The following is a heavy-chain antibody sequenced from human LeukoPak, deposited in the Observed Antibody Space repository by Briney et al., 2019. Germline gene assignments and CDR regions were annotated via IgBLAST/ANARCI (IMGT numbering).Heavy chain of an antibody. D-gene: IGHD3-10*01. Sequence: GGSLRLSRAASRFSFSGYGMHWVRQVPGKGLEWVAFIRYDGITKFYIDSVKGRFAISRDNSKNTLSLQMNSLRAEDTAVYYCAALQTGTFVDYWGQGTLVTVSS. CDR2: IRYDGITK. CDR3: AALQTGTFVDY. V-gene: IGHV3-30*02. CDR1: RFSFSGYG. J-gene: IGHJ4*02.